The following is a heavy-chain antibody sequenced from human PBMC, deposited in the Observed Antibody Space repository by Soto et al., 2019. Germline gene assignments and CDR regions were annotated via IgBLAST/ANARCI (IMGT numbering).Heavy chain of an antibody. Sequence: PGGSLRLSCAASGFTFSSYAMSWVRQAPGKGLEWVSAISGSGGSTYYADSVKGRFTISRDNSKNTLYLQMNSLRAEDTAVYYCAKDPTADDFWSGYWYYFDYWGQGTLVTVSS. CDR1: GFTFSSYA. CDR2: ISGSGGST. CDR3: AKDPTADDFWSGYWYYFDY. J-gene: IGHJ4*02. D-gene: IGHD3-3*01. V-gene: IGHV3-23*01.